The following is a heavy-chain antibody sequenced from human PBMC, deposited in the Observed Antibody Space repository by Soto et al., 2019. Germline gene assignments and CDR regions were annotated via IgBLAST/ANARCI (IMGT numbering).Heavy chain of an antibody. CDR3: AKYQGSTSFYYYGMDV. J-gene: IGHJ6*02. V-gene: IGHV3-30*18. D-gene: IGHD2-2*01. Sequence: PGGSLRLSCAASGFTFSSYGMHWVRQAPGKGLEWVAVISYDGSNKYYADSVKGRFTISRDNSKNTLYLQMNSLRAEDTAVYYCAKYQGSTSFYYYGMDVWGQGTTVTVSS. CDR2: ISYDGSNK. CDR1: GFTFSSYG.